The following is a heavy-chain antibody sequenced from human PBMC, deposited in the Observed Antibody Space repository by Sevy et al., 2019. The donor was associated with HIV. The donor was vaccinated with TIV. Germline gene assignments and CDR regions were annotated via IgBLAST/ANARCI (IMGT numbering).Heavy chain of an antibody. Sequence: GGSLRLSCAASGFMFSTYAMSWVRQAPGKGLEWVSGISGSGDNTYYADSVKGHFTISRDNSKNTLYLQMNSLTADDTAVYFCAKDSSGWHYFDYWGQGTLVTVSS. D-gene: IGHD6-19*01. J-gene: IGHJ4*02. CDR1: GFMFSTYA. CDR2: ISGSGDNT. V-gene: IGHV3-23*01. CDR3: AKDSSGWHYFDY.